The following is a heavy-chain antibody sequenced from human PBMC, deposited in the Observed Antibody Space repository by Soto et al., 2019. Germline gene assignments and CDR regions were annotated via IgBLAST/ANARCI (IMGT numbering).Heavy chain of an antibody. Sequence: NPGGSLRLSCAASGFTFSTYTMNWVRQAPGKGLEWVSSISSSSTYIYYADSVKGRFTISRDNAKNSLHLQMNSLRAEDTAVYYCARDEGAYGYWGQGTLVTVSS. J-gene: IGHJ4*02. V-gene: IGHV3-21*01. CDR1: GFTFSTYT. D-gene: IGHD3-16*01. CDR2: ISSSSTYI. CDR3: ARDEGAYGY.